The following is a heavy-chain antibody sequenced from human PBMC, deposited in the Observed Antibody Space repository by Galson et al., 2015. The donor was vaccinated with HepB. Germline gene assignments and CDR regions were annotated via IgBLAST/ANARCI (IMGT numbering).Heavy chain of an antibody. V-gene: IGHV1-69*01. D-gene: IGHD4-11*01. Sequence: KASGGTFSTYAISWVRQAPGQGLEWMGGIIPIFGTTNNAQKFQGRVSISADESTSTAYMELSSLRSEDTAVYYCARFYYSNYPYYYAMDVWGQGTTVTVSS. CDR2: IIPIFGTT. J-gene: IGHJ6*02. CDR1: GGTFSTYA. CDR3: ARFYYSNYPYYYAMDV.